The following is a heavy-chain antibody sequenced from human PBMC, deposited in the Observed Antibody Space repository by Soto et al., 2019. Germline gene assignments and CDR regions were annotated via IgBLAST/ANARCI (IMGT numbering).Heavy chain of an antibody. Sequence: SETLSLTCTVSGGSIDNFYWSWIRQPPGKGLEWIGYIYSSGSTKYNPSLKSRVTISVDRSKNQFSLKLSSVTAADTAVHFCARDYPYFTVTSSGSMDVWGQGTTVTVSS. CDR1: GGSIDNFY. J-gene: IGHJ6*02. CDR3: ARDYPYFTVTSSGSMDV. CDR2: IYSSGST. V-gene: IGHV4-59*01. D-gene: IGHD4-17*01.